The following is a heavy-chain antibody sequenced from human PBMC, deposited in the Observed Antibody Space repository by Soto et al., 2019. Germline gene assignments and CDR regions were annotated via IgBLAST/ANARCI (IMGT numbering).Heavy chain of an antibody. CDR1: GFTFSSYA. CDR2: ISGSGGST. D-gene: IGHD2-15*01. Sequence: PGGSLRLSCAASGFTFSSYAMSWVRQAPGKGLEWVSAISGSGGSTYYADSVKGRLTISRDDSKNTLYLQMNSLRAEDTAVYYCAKDPRYCSGGSCHTNYGMDVWGQGTTVTVSS. J-gene: IGHJ6*02. V-gene: IGHV3-23*01. CDR3: AKDPRYCSGGSCHTNYGMDV.